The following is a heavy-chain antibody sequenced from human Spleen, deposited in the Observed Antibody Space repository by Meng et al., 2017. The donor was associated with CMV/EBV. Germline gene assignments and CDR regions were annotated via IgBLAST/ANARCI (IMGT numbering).Heavy chain of an antibody. D-gene: IGHD4-17*01. V-gene: IGHV1-69*05. CDR3: ARAKVPRDYANYYYGMDV. J-gene: IGHJ6*02. Sequence: TFSSYAISWVRQAPGQGLEWMGGIIPIFGTANYAQKFQGRVTITTDESTSTAYMELSSLRSEDTAVYYCARAKVPRDYANYYYGMDVWGQGTTVTVSS. CDR2: IIPIFGTA. CDR1: TFSSYA.